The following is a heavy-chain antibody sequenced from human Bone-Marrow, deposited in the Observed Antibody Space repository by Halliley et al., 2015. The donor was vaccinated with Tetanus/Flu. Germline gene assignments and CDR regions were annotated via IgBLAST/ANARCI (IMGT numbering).Heavy chain of an antibody. CDR2: ISGSGGST. Sequence: SLRLSCAASGFTFSSYAMSWVRQAPGKGLEWVSAISGSGGSTYYADSVQGRFTISRDNSKNTLYLQMSSLRAEDTAVYYCAKDRSGDSRYGIDDYWGQGTLITVSS. CDR1: GFTFSSYA. CDR3: AKDRSGDSRYGIDDY. J-gene: IGHJ4*02. D-gene: IGHD3-22*01. V-gene: IGHV3-23*01.